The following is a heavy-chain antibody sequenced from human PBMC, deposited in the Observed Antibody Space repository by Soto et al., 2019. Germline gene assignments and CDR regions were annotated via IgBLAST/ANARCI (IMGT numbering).Heavy chain of an antibody. V-gene: IGHV3-33*01. D-gene: IGHD3-3*01. CDR2: IWYDGSNK. Sequence: QVQLVESGGGVVQPGRSLRLSCAASGFTFSSYGMHWVRQAPGKGLEWVAVIWYDGSNKYYADSVKGRFTISRDNSKNTLYLQMNSLRDEDTAVYYCARGLRFWEWLPTGSWYVELWGRGTLVTVSS. CDR1: GFTFSSYG. CDR3: ARGLRFWEWLPTGSWYVEL. J-gene: IGHJ2*01.